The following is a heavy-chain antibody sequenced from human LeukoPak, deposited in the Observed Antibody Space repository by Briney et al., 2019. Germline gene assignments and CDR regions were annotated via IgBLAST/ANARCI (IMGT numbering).Heavy chain of an antibody. Sequence: SETLSLTCTVSGGSISSYYWSWLRQPPGKGLEWIGYIYYSGSTNYNPSLRSRVSISVDTSKNQFSLKLSSVTAADTAVYYCARDFSQRITMVRGVMPAWGQGTLVTVSS. D-gene: IGHD3-10*01. CDR1: GGSISSYY. CDR3: ARDFSQRITMVRGVMPA. V-gene: IGHV4-59*01. CDR2: IYYSGST. J-gene: IGHJ5*02.